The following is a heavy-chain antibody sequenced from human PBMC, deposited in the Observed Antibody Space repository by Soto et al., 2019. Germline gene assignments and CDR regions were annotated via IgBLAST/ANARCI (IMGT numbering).Heavy chain of an antibody. CDR3: ARELGSDYYPIDY. Sequence: PGGSLRLSCAASGFSFSSYAMHWVRQAPGKGLEWVALISSDGNNKYYADSVKGRFTISRDNSKNTLYVQMNSLRAEDTAVYYCARELGSDYYPIDYWGQGTLVTVSS. J-gene: IGHJ4*02. CDR2: ISSDGNNK. D-gene: IGHD3-22*01. V-gene: IGHV3-30-3*01. CDR1: GFSFSSYA.